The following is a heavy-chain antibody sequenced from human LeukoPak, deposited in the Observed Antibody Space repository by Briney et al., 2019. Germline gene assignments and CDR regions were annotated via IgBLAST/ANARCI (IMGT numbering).Heavy chain of an antibody. CDR2: ISANNGNT. D-gene: IGHD2-15*01. Sequence: ASVKVSCKASGYTFTSYGICWVRQAPGQALEWMGWISANNGNTTSAQKFQGRVTMTTDTSTSTAYMELRSLRSDDTAVYYCARDFFHGHCAGLSCFLLDYWGQGSLVTVSS. V-gene: IGHV1-18*01. J-gene: IGHJ4*02. CDR3: ARDFFHGHCAGLSCFLLDY. CDR1: GYTFTSYG.